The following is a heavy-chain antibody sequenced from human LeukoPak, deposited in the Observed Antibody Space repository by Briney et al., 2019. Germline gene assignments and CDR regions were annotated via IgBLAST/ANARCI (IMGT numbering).Heavy chain of an antibody. CDR1: GGSIRSSYYY. D-gene: IGHD2-21*01. J-gene: IGHJ3*02. V-gene: IGHV4-39*07. CDR3: ARDSASRIAAFDI. Sequence: SETLSLTCTVSGGSIRSSYYYWGWIRQPPGKGLEWIGSIYDSGSTYYDPSLKSRVTISVDTSKNQFSLKLSSVTAADTAVYYCARDSASRIAAFDIWGQGTMVTVSS. CDR2: IYDSGST.